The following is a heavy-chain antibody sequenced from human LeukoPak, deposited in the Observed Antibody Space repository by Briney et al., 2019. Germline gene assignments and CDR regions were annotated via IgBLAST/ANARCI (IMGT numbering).Heavy chain of an antibody. CDR3: AGYFCSGGSCYRYFDY. CDR2: ISGSGGGT. V-gene: IGHV3-23*01. J-gene: IGHJ4*02. D-gene: IGHD2-15*01. Sequence: RAGGSLRLSCAASGFTFSSYAMSWVRQPPGKGREWVSTISGSGGGTYYADSVKGRFTISRDNSKNTLYLQMNSLRPEDTAVYYCAGYFCSGGSCYRYFDYWGQGTLVTVSS. CDR1: GFTFSSYA.